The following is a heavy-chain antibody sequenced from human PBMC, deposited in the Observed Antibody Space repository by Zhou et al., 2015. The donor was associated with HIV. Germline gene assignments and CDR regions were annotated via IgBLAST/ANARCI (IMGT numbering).Heavy chain of an antibody. CDR3: TGEYSSSSYYFDY. D-gene: IGHD6-6*01. CDR1: GFTFGDYA. J-gene: IGHJ4*02. Sequence: EVQLVESGGGLVKPGRSLRLSCTASGFTFGDYAMSWFRQAPGKGLEWVGFIRSKAYGGTTEYAASVKGRFTISRDDSKSIAYLQMNSLKTEDTAVYYCTGEYSSSSYYFDYWGQGTLVTVSS. CDR2: IRSKAYGGTT. V-gene: IGHV3-49*05.